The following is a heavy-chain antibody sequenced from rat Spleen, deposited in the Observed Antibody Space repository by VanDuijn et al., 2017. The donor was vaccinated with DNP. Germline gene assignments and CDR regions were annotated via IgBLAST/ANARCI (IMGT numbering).Heavy chain of an antibody. D-gene: IGHD1-2*01. CDR3: AREEPRVLSYFSSLFDY. V-gene: IGHV2-6*01. CDR2: ISNSGIT. Sequence: QVQLKESGPGLVQPSQTLSLTCTVSGFSLTSYTVSWVRQPPGKGLEWIAAISNSGITYYNSALKSRLSISRDTSKSQVFLKMNSLQTEDTAIYFCAREEPRVLSYFSSLFDYWGQGVMVTVSS. CDR1: GFSLTSYT. J-gene: IGHJ2*01.